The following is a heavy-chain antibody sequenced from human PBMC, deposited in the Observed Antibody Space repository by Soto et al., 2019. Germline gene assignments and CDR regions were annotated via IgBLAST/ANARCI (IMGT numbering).Heavy chain of an antibody. V-gene: IGHV4-30-4*08. J-gene: IGHJ6*02. CDR3: ARVLGKWKHAAYFYYGMDV. CDR1: GFSFSSGAYY. CDR2: IYYSGST. D-gene: IGHD1-1*01. Sequence: PSETLSLTCTVSGFSFSSGAYYWGWIPQRPGMGRQWIGYIYYSGSTHNNPSLKSRVTISADTSKNQFSLNLSSVTDTDTAVYHCARVLGKWKHAAYFYYGMDVWGQGTTVTVSS.